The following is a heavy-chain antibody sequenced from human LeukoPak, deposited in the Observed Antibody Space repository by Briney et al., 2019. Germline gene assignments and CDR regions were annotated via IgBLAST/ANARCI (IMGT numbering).Heavy chain of an antibody. CDR3: ASPLPYCSGSDCYSYAFDV. V-gene: IGHV1-2*02. D-gene: IGHD2-15*01. CDR1: GYTFTSYG. J-gene: IGHJ3*01. CDR2: INPNSGGT. Sequence: ASVKVSCKASGYTFTSYGISWVRQAPGQGLEWMGWINPNSGGTNYAQKFQGRVTMTRDTSINTAYMELSRLRSDDTAVYYCASPLPYCSGSDCYSYAFDVWGQGTMVTVSS.